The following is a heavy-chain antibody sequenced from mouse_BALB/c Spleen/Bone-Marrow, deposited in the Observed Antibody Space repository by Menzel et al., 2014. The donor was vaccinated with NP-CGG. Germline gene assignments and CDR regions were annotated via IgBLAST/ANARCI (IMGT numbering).Heavy chain of an antibody. Sequence: EVMLVESGPELVKPGASVKISCKASGYSFTGYFMNWVMQSHGKSLEWIGRINPYNGDTFYNQKFKGKATLTVDKSSSTAHMELRSLASEDSAVYYCAREGGYYYGSSPYFDVWGAGTTGTVSS. CDR1: GYSFTGYF. J-gene: IGHJ1*01. V-gene: IGHV1-20*02. CDR2: INPYNGDT. CDR3: AREGGYYYGSSPYFDV. D-gene: IGHD1-1*01.